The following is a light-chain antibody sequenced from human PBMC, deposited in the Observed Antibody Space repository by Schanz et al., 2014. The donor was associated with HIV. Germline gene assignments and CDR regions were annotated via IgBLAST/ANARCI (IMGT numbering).Light chain of an antibody. CDR3: QTWGTGTWV. Sequence: QLVLTQSPSASASLGASVKLTCTLSSGHSSYAIAWHQQQPEKGPRYLMNLNSDGSHRKGDGIPDRFSGSSSGAERYLTISSLQSEDEADYYCQTWGTGTWVFGGGTKLT. J-gene: IGLJ3*02. CDR1: SGHSSYA. V-gene: IGLV4-69*01. CDR2: LNSDGSH.